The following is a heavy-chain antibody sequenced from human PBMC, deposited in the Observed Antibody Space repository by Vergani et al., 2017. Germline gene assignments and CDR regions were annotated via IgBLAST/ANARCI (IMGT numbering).Heavy chain of an antibody. CDR3: ARDLLGCSSTSCYQGWFDP. V-gene: IGHV1-2*02. J-gene: IGHJ5*02. D-gene: IGHD2-2*01. CDR1: GYTFTNYY. Sequence: QVLLVQSGAEVKKPGASVRVSCKTSGYTFTNYYMHWVRQAPGQGLEWMGWINPNSGGTNYAQKFQGRVTMTRDTSISTAYMELSRLRSDDTAVYYCARDLLGCSSTSCYQGWFDPWGQGTLVTVSS. CDR2: INPNSGGT.